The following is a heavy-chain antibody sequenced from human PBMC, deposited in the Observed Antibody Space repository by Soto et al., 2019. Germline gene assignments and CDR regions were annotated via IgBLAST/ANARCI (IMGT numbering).Heavy chain of an antibody. V-gene: IGHV3-48*02. D-gene: IGHD3-16*01. CDR1: GFTFSSHA. Sequence: EVQLVESGGGLVQPGGSLKLSGAVSGFTFSSHAMNWVRQAPGKGLEWVAYIHGPRSIIYYADSVKGRFTISRDNAKNSLYLQMDSLRDEDTALYYCARDARNADYDYWGQGPLVTVSS. J-gene: IGHJ4*02. CDR2: IHGPRSII. CDR3: ARDARNADYDY.